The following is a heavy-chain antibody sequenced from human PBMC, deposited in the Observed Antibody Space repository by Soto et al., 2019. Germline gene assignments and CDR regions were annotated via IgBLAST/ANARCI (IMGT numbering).Heavy chain of an antibody. CDR2: ISHSGSP. D-gene: IGHD3-16*01. V-gene: IGHV4-4*02. J-gene: IGHJ3*01. CDR1: SRSIFTTNW. Sequence: QVQLQESGPGLVKPSGTLSLTCAASSRSIFTTNWWRWVRQSPGSGLQWTGDISHSGSPKYNPSRESGVSIANDKSKDLILVNLASVTAADTAVYYRARIADVATAKVGGCYVVDVWSQGTMVTASS. CDR3: ARIADVATAKVGGCYVVDV.